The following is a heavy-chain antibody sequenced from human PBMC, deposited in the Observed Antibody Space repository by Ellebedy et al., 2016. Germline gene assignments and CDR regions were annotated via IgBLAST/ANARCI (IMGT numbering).Heavy chain of an antibody. D-gene: IGHD3-22*01. CDR3: ARAEGYFETRGHWEDY. CDR1: GFTFSSYS. J-gene: IGHJ4*02. V-gene: IGHV3-30-3*01. CDR2: ISYDETIK. Sequence: GESLKISXAASGFTFSSYSMHWVRQAPGKGLEWVAVISYDETIKYYADSVKGRFTISRDNSKNTLYLQMSSLRADDTAVYYCARAEGYFETRGHWEDYWGQGTLVTVSA.